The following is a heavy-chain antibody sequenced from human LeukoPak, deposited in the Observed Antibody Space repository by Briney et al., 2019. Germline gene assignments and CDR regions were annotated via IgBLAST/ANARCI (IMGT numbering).Heavy chain of an antibody. CDR2: IGTAGDT. Sequence: GGSLRLSCAASGFTFSSYDMHWVRQATGKGLEWVSAIGTAGDTYYPGSVKGRFTISRENAKNSSYLQMNSLRAGDTAVYYCARERKIAVAGRYYYYGMDVWGQGTTVTVSS. CDR1: GFTFSSYD. D-gene: IGHD6-19*01. V-gene: IGHV3-13*04. CDR3: ARERKIAVAGRYYYYGMDV. J-gene: IGHJ6*02.